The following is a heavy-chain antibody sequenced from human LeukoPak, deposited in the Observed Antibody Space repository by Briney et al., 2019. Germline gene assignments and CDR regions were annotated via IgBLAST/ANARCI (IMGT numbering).Heavy chain of an antibody. Sequence: ASVKVSCKASGYTFTSYGISWVRQAPGQGLEWMGWISAYNGNTNYAQKLQGRVIMTTDTSTSTAYMELRSLRSDDTAVYYCASYPFYGSGRNYYYYYGMDVWGQGTTVTVSS. J-gene: IGHJ6*02. CDR3: ASYPFYGSGRNYYYYYGMDV. CDR2: ISAYNGNT. V-gene: IGHV1-18*01. CDR1: GYTFTSYG. D-gene: IGHD3-10*01.